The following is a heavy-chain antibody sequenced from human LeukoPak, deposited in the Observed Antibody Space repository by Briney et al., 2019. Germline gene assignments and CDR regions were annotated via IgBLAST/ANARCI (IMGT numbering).Heavy chain of an antibody. CDR1: GYPFTTYW. J-gene: IGHJ4*02. CDR3: ARHKGVVGAYLFDY. D-gene: IGHD1-26*01. Sequence: GEPLQISCKGSGYPFTTYWIAWVRQMPGKGVEWVEIIYPGDSDTRYSPSFQGQVTISADKSINTAYLQWSSLKASDTAMYYCARHKGVVGAYLFDYWGRGTLVTVSS. CDR2: IYPGDSDT. V-gene: IGHV5-51*01.